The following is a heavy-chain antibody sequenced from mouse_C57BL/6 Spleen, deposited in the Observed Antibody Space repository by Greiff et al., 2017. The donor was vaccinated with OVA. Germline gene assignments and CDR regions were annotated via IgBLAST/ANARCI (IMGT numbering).Heavy chain of an antibody. CDR3: ARGESSSSFDY. CDR2: IDPSDSYT. V-gene: IGHV1-69*01. Sequence: QVQLQQPGAELVMPGASVKLSCKASGYTFTSYWMHWVKQRPGQGLEWIGEIDPSDSYTNYNQKFKGKSTLTVDKSSSTAYMQLSSLTSEDSAVYYCARGESSSSFDYWGQGTTLTVSS. CDR1: GYTFTSYW. J-gene: IGHJ2*01. D-gene: IGHD1-1*01.